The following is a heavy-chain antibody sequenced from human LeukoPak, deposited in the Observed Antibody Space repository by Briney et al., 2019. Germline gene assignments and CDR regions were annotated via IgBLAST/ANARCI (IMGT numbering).Heavy chain of an antibody. D-gene: IGHD3-3*01. Sequence: PSETLSLTCAVYGGSFSGYYWSWIRQPPGKGLEWIGEINHSGSTNYNPSLKSRVTISVDTSKNQFSLKLSSVTAADTAVYYCARGTYDFWSSPKRNWFDPWGQGTLVTVSS. V-gene: IGHV4-34*01. CDR2: INHSGST. CDR1: GGSFSGYY. CDR3: ARGTYDFWSSPKRNWFDP. J-gene: IGHJ5*02.